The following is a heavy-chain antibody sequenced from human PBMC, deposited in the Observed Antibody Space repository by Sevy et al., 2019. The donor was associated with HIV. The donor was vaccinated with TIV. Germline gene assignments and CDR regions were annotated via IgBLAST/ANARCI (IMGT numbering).Heavy chain of an antibody. V-gene: IGHV3-48*02. CDR2: ISSTSTTK. Sequence: GGSLRLSCAASGFTFSNKNINWVRQAPGNGLEWISYISSTSTTKHYADSGRGRFTVSRDNAKNSVYLQMNSLRDEDTAVYFCAGGFNYGTDAFDIWGRGTVVTVSS. CDR3: AGGFNYGTDAFDI. J-gene: IGHJ3*02. D-gene: IGHD5-18*01. CDR1: GFTFSNKN.